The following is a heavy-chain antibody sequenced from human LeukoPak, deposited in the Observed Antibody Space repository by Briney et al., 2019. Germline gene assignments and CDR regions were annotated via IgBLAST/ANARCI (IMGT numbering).Heavy chain of an antibody. J-gene: IGHJ5*02. V-gene: IGHV4-34*01. CDR2: INHSGST. CDR1: GGSFSGYY. D-gene: IGHD2-15*01. Sequence: SETLSLICAVYGGSFSGYYWSWIRQPPGKGLEWIGEINHSGSTNYNPSLKSRVTISVDTSKNQFSLKLSSVTAADTAVYYCARGEINSDIVVVVAATPGENWFDPWGQGTLVTVSS. CDR3: ARGEINSDIVVVVAATPGENWFDP.